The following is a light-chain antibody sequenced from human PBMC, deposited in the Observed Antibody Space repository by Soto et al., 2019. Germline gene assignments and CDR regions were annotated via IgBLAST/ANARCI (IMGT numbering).Light chain of an antibody. J-gene: IGLJ2*01. V-gene: IGLV2-14*03. Sequence: QSVLTQPASVSGSPGQSVTISCTGTSSDIGAYNFVSWYQQHPGKAPKLMLYDVNNRPSGVSNRFSGSKSGNTASLTISGLQAEDEADYYCTSWTTSTTMIFGGGTKLTVL. CDR2: DVN. CDR1: SSDIGAYNF. CDR3: TSWTTSTTMI.